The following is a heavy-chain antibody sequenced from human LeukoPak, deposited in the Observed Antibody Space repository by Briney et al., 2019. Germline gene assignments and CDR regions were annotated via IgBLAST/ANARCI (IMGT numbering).Heavy chain of an antibody. D-gene: IGHD2-2*03. CDR1: GFTFSSYW. Sequence: GGSLRLSCAASGFTFSSYWMSWVRQAPGKGLEWGAVIWYDGSNKYYADSVKGRFTISRDNSKNTLYLQMNSLRAEDTAVYYCARDGYCSSTSCYPGGAFDIWGQGTMVTVSS. J-gene: IGHJ3*02. V-gene: IGHV3-33*08. CDR3: ARDGYCSSTSCYPGGAFDI. CDR2: IWYDGSNK.